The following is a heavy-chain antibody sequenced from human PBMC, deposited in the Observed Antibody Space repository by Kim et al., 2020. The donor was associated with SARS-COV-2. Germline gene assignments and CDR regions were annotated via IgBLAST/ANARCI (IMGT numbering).Heavy chain of an antibody. D-gene: IGHD3-22*01. CDR1: GFTFSSYS. Sequence: GGSLRLSCAASGFTFSSYSMNWVRQAPGKGLEWVSSISSSSSYIYYADSVQGRFTNSSANAKNSLYLQMNSLRAEGTAVYYCARSPPPVSRSGYKNDAFDIWGQGTMVTVSS. J-gene: IGHJ3*02. CDR2: ISSSSSYI. CDR3: ARSPPPVSRSGYKNDAFDI. V-gene: IGHV3-21*01.